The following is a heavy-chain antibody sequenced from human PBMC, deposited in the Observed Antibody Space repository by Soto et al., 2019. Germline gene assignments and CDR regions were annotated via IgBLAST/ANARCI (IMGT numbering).Heavy chain of an antibody. V-gene: IGHV3-11*01. D-gene: IGHD1-7*01. CDR1: GFTFSDYY. CDR3: ARDRVTGTTRMDV. Sequence: PGGSLRLSCAASGFTFSDYYMSWIRQAPGKGLEWVSYISSSGSTIYYADSVKGRFTISRDNAKNSLYLQMNSLRAEDTAVYYCARDRVTGTTRMDVWGNGTTVTVSS. CDR2: ISSSGSTI. J-gene: IGHJ6*04.